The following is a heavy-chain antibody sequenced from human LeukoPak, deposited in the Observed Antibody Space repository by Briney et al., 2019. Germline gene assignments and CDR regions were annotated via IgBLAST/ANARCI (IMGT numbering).Heavy chain of an antibody. J-gene: IGHJ6*04. Sequence: SETLSLTCTISGGSMSTYYWTWIRQPPGKGLEWIGCIHSSGSANYKPSLKSRVTISVDTSKNQFSLKLTSVSAADTAVYYCARLAAFSMDVWGEGTSVTVSS. CDR1: GGSMSTYY. CDR2: IHSSGSA. V-gene: IGHV4-59*08. CDR3: ARLAAFSMDV.